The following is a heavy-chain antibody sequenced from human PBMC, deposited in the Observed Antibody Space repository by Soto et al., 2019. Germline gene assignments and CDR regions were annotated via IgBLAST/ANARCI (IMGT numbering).Heavy chain of an antibody. D-gene: IGHD1-26*01. V-gene: IGHV1-46*01. Sequence: ASLKVSCKASGYTFTSYYMHWVRQAPGQGLEWMGIINPSGGSTSYAQKFQGRVTMTRDTSTSTVYMELSSLRSEDTAVYYCASFYSGSQGTDYWGQGXLVTVYS. J-gene: IGHJ4*02. CDR3: ASFYSGSQGTDY. CDR1: GYTFTSYY. CDR2: INPSGGST.